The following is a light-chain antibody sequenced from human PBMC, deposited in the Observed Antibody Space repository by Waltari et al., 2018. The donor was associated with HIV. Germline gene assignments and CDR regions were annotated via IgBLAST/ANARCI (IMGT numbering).Light chain of an antibody. Sequence: HVLTQSSSASASLRSTVTLSCTRSSRHRRYHIAWHQQQPGKAPRYLMKLEGSGSYNKGIGVPDRFSGSSSGADRYLTISNVQSEDEADYYWETWDRNTWVFGGGTKLPVL. J-gene: IGLJ3*02. CDR1: SRHRRYH. CDR2: LEGSGSY. CDR3: ETWDRNTWV. V-gene: IGLV4-60*03.